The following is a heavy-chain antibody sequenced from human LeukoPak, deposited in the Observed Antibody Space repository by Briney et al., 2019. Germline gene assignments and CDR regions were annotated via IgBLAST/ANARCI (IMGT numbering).Heavy chain of an antibody. CDR2: ISGSAGST. J-gene: IGHJ4*02. D-gene: IGHD3-3*01. V-gene: IGHV3-23*01. Sequence: SGGSLRLSCAASGFTFNNYAMSWVRQAPGKGLEWVSVISGSAGSTYYADSVKGRFTISRDNSKNTLYLQMNSLRAEDTAVYYCAKDNIGIFGVVTIDYWGQGTLVTVSS. CDR3: AKDNIGIFGVVTIDY. CDR1: GFTFNNYA.